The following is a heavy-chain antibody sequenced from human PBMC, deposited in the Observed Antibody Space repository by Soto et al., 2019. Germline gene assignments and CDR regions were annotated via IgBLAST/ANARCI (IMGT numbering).Heavy chain of an antibody. J-gene: IGHJ6*02. CDR1: GYSFTSYW. D-gene: IGHD6-13*01. V-gene: IGHV5-51*01. Sequence: GQSLKISCKGSGYSFTSYWIGWVRQMPGKGLEWMGIIYPGDSDTRYSPSFQGQVTISADKSISTAYLQWSSLKASDTAMYYCARTAAAGKYYYGVDVWGQGTTVTVSS. CDR3: ARTAAAGKYYYGVDV. CDR2: IYPGDSDT.